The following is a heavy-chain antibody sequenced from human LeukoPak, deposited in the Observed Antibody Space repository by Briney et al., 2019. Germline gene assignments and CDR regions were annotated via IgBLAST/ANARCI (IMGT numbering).Heavy chain of an antibody. CDR1: GGSISTYY. J-gene: IGHJ4*02. CDR3: AREVVAGTGVDY. Sequence: SETLSLTCTVSGGSISTYYWSWIRQPPGKGLEWIGYIYYSGTTNYNPSLKSRVTISIDTSKNQFSLKLSSVTAADTAVYYCAREVVAGTGVDYWGQGTLVTVSS. V-gene: IGHV4-59*01. CDR2: IYYSGTT. D-gene: IGHD6-19*01.